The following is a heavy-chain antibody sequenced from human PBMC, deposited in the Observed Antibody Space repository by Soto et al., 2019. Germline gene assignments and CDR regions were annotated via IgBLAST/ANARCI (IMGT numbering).Heavy chain of an antibody. CDR1: GGSISSGDYY. J-gene: IGHJ4*02. Sequence: QVQLQESGPGLVKPSQTLSLTCSVSGGSISSGDYYWSWVRQHPGKGLEWIGYIFYSGRTYYNPSFKSRVTISVDMSKNQFSLKLSSVTAADTAVYYCARGGSGDIVVVAAIDYWGQGTLVTVSS. D-gene: IGHD2-15*01. CDR3: ARGGSGDIVVVAAIDY. CDR2: IFYSGRT. V-gene: IGHV4-31*03.